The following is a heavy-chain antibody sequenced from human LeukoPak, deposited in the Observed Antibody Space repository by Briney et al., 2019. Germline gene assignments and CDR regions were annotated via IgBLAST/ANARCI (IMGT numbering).Heavy chain of an antibody. Sequence: GASVKVSCKASGYTFTGYYMHWVRQAPGQGLEWMGRINPNSGGTNYAQKFQGRVTMTRDTSISTAYMELSRLRSDDTAVYYCASSQEIYDFWSGSDYWGQGTLVTVSS. CDR1: GYTFTGYY. CDR2: INPNSGGT. D-gene: IGHD3-3*01. J-gene: IGHJ4*02. CDR3: ASSQEIYDFWSGSDY. V-gene: IGHV1-2*06.